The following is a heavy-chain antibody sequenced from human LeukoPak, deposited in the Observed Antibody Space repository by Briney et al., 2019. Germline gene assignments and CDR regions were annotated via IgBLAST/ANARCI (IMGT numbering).Heavy chain of an antibody. CDR1: GYDFSTYW. V-gene: IGHV5-51*01. Sequence: GESLKISCKGSGYDFSTYWIGWVRQTPGKGLGWMGIIYPGDSDTRYSPSFQGQVTFSADKSISTAYLQWTSLKASDTAMYYCARFTATSPPRYAFDYWGQGTLVTVSS. D-gene: IGHD2-15*01. CDR2: IYPGDSDT. CDR3: ARFTATSPPRYAFDY. J-gene: IGHJ4*02.